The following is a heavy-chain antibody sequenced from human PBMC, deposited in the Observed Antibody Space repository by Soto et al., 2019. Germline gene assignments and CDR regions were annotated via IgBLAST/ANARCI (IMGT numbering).Heavy chain of an antibody. CDR3: ARSTTVTTTGWFDP. V-gene: IGHV4-34*01. Sequence: QVQLQQWGAGLLKPSETLSLTCAVYGGSFSGYYWSWIRQPPGKGLEWIGEINHSGSTNYNPSLKSRVTISVDKSKNQFSLKLSSVTAADTAVYYCARSTTVTTTGWFDPWGQGTLVNVSS. CDR2: INHSGST. CDR1: GGSFSGYY. D-gene: IGHD4-17*01. J-gene: IGHJ5*02.